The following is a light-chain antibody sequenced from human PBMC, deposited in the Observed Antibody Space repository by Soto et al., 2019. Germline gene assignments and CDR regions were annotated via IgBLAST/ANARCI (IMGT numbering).Light chain of an antibody. V-gene: IGKV3-11*01. CDR1: QSVSSY. Sequence: EIVLTQSPATLSLSPGERATLSCRASQSVSSYLAWYQQKPGQAPRLLIYDASNRATGIPARFSGSESGTDFTLTISSLEPEDFAVYCCQQRSNWPITFGQGTRLEMK. CDR2: DAS. J-gene: IGKJ5*01. CDR3: QQRSNWPIT.